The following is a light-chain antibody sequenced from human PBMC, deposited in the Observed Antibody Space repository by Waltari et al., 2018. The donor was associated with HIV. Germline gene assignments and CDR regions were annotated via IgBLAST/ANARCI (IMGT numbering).Light chain of an antibody. CDR3: HSHAGNLGV. J-gene: IGLJ3*02. CDR2: NTI. CDR1: SSNIGAGHA. V-gene: IGLV1-40*01. Sequence: QSVLTQPPSVSGAPGQRVTIFCTGSSSNIGAGHAVHWYQLLPGNAPKVVILNTIVRPAGVPARFSGSRSGTSASLAINELRAEDEADYYCHSHAGNLGVFGGGTKVTVL.